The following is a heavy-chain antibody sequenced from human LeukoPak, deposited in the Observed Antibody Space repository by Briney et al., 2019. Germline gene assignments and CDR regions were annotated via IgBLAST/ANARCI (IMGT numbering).Heavy chain of an antibody. J-gene: IGHJ4*02. CDR2: ISSSSSYI. D-gene: IGHD5-18*01. CDR3: AQGDTAMVSDYFDY. CDR1: GFTFDNCT. Sequence: GGSLRLSCAASGFTFDNCTMNWVRQALGKGLEWVSSISSSSSYIYYADSVKGRFTISRDNAKNSLYLQMNSLRAEDTAVYYCAQGDTAMVSDYFDYWGQGTLVTVSS. V-gene: IGHV3-21*01.